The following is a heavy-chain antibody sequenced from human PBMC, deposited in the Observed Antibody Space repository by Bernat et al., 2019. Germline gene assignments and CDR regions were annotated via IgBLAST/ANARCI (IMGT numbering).Heavy chain of an antibody. CDR2: IWYDGSNK. D-gene: IGHD2-15*01. CDR1: GFTFSSYG. Sequence: QVQLVESGGGVVQPGRSLRLSCAASGFTFSSYGMHWVRQAPGKGLEWVAVIWYDGSNKYYADSVTGRFTISRDNSKNTLYLQMNSLRAEDTAVYYCARDGGYCRGGSCCVDGYGGFEYWGQGTLVTVSS. J-gene: IGHJ4*02. CDR3: ARDGGYCRGGSCCVDGYGGFEY. V-gene: IGHV3-33*01.